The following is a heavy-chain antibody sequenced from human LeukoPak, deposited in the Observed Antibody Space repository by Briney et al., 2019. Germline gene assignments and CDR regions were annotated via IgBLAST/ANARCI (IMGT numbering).Heavy chain of an antibody. CDR1: GYAFTSYA. Sequence: ASVKVSCKASGYAFTSYAMNWVRQAPGQGLEWMGWINTNTGNPTYAQGFTGRFVFSLDTSVSTAYLQISSLKAEDTAVYYCARGDCSSTICYSPMDVWGKGTTVTVSS. V-gene: IGHV7-4-1*02. D-gene: IGHD2-2*01. CDR2: INTNTGNP. J-gene: IGHJ6*03. CDR3: ARGDCSSTICYSPMDV.